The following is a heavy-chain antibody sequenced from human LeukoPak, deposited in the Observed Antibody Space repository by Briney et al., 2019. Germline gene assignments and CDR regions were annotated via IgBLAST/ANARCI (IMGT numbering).Heavy chain of an antibody. CDR3: ARVEKQLATSYFDY. CDR2: INHSGST. Sequence: PSETLSLTCAVYGGSFSGYYWSWIRQPPGKGLEWIGEINHSGSTNYNPSLKSRVTMSVDTSKNQFSLKLSSVTAADTAVYYCARVEKQLATSYFDYWGQGTLVTVSS. V-gene: IGHV4-34*01. CDR1: GGSFSGYY. J-gene: IGHJ4*02. D-gene: IGHD6-6*01.